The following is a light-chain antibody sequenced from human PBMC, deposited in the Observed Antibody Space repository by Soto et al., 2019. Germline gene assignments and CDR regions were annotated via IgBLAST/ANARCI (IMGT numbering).Light chain of an antibody. CDR2: KAS. V-gene: IGKV1-5*03. J-gene: IGKJ4*01. CDR1: QSISSW. CDR3: QQYNSYSLT. Sequence: DIQMTQSPSTLSPSVGDRVTITCRASQSISSWLAWYQQKPGKAPKLLIYKASSLESGVPSRFSGSGSGTEFTLTISSPQPDDFATYYCQQYNSYSLTFGGGTKVEIK.